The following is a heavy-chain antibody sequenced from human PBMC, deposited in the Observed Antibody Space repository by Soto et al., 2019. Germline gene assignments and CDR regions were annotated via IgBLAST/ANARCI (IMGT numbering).Heavy chain of an antibody. J-gene: IGHJ4*02. Sequence: PGGSLRLSCEASVFSFSSFAMNWVRQAPGRGLEWVSYISDDGASIYYADSLKGRFTISRDNAKNSLSLQMNNLRAEDTAVYYCARENSVQAWLHHFDHWGLGTLVTVSS. CDR2: ISDDGASI. CDR1: VFSFSSFA. V-gene: IGHV3-48*03. CDR3: ARENSVQAWLHHFDH. D-gene: IGHD5-18*01.